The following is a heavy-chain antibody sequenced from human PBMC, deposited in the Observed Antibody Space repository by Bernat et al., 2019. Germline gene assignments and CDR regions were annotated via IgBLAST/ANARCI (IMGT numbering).Heavy chain of an antibody. J-gene: IGHJ6*02. V-gene: IGHV1-69*04. CDR3: ARPKYYYDRSGYYDYGMDV. Sequence: QVQLVQSGAEVKKPGSSVKVSCKASGGTFSSYAISWVRQAPGQGLEWMGRIIPILGIANYAQKFQGRVTITADKSTSTAYMELSSLRSEDTAVYYCARPKYYYDRSGYYDYGMDVWGQGTTVTVSS. D-gene: IGHD3-22*01. CDR2: IIPILGIA. CDR1: GGTFSSYA.